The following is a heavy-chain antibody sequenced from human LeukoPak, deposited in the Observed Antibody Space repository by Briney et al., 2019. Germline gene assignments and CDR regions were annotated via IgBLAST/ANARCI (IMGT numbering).Heavy chain of an antibody. Sequence: SETLSLTCTVSGASISSGSDYWGWIRQPPGKGLEWMGSIYYSGSGSIYYNPSLESRVTISVDTSKNQFSLKLSSVTAADTAVYYCVRRRTTFDMTFGGLIVDCLDVWGQGTTVTVSS. CDR1: GASISSGSDY. CDR3: VRRRTTFDMTFGGLIVDCLDV. CDR2: IYYSGSGSI. D-gene: IGHD3-16*02. V-gene: IGHV4-39*01. J-gene: IGHJ6*02.